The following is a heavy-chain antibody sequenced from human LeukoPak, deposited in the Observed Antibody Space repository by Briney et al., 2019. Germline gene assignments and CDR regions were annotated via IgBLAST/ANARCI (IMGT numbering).Heavy chain of an antibody. CDR2: TYYRSKWYN. V-gene: IGHV6-1*01. CDR1: GDSVSSNSAA. CDR3: ARTPVSGRSYRLRSGAFDI. D-gene: IGHD4-17*01. Sequence: SQTLSLTCAISGDSVSSNSAAWNWIRQSPSRGLEWLGRTYYRSKWYNDYAVSVKSRITINPDTSKNQFSLQLNSVTPEDTAVYYCARTPVSGRSYRLRSGAFDIWGQGTMVTVSS. J-gene: IGHJ3*02.